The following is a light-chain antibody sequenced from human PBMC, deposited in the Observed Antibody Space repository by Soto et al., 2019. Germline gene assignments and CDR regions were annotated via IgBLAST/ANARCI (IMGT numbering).Light chain of an antibody. CDR3: QTWGTGNV. Sequence: QSVLTQSPSASASLGASVKLTCTLSSGHSSYAIAWHQQQPEKGPRYLIKLNSDGSHSKGDGIPDRFSGSSSGAERYLTISSLQSEDEADYYCQTWGTGNVFGGGTKLTVL. CDR1: SGHSSYA. CDR2: LNSDGSH. J-gene: IGLJ2*01. V-gene: IGLV4-69*01.